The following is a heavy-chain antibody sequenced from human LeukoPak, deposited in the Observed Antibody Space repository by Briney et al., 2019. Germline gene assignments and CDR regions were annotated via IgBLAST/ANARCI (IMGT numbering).Heavy chain of an antibody. J-gene: IGHJ4*02. CDR3: ARVYIVGSGSYYLLVY. D-gene: IGHD3-10*01. Sequence: PSGTLSLTCAVSGGSISSSNWWSWVRQPPGKGPEWIGEIYHSGSTNYNPSLKSRVTISVDKSKNQFSLKLSSVTAADTAVYYCARVYIVGSGSYYLLVYWGQGTLVTVSS. CDR2: IYHSGST. V-gene: IGHV4-4*02. CDR1: GGSISSSNW.